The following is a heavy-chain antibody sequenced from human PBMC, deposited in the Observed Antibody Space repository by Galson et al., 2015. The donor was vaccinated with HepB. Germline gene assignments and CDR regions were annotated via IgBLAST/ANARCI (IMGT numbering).Heavy chain of an antibody. V-gene: IGHV3-30-3*01. CDR3: ARAVVAFDI. J-gene: IGHJ3*02. CDR2: ISFDGSTK. CDR1: GFTFSDYA. Sequence: SLRLSCAASGFTFSDYAIHWVRQAPGKGLEWVAFISFDGSTKFYADSVKGRFTISRDNSKNTLYLQMNSLRPEDTAVYYCARAVVAFDIWGQGTMVTVSS.